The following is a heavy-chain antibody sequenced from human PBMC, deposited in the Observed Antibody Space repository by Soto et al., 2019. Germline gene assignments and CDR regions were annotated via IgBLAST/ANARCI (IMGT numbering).Heavy chain of an antibody. Sequence: VQLQHWGAGLLKPSETLSLTCAVYGGSFSGYYWSWIRQPPGKGREWIGEINHSGSTNYNPSIHSPVTISILTSQNQIYMKLNSGTDEDIDVYYCKIGPSSLLLHWWGQGVLVTVS. J-gene: IGHJ4*02. CDR1: GGSFSGYY. CDR2: INHSGST. V-gene: IGHV4-34*01. CDR3: KIGPSSLLLHW. D-gene: IGHD1-1*01.